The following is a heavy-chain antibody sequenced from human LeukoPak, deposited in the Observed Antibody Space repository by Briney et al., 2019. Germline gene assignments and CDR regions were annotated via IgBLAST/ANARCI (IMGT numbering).Heavy chain of an antibody. CDR3: ARVSRYYDILTGYFDY. CDR1: GFTFSNYW. Sequence: AGGSLRLSCAASGFTFSNYWMHWVRQAPGKGLEWVAVISYDGSNKYYADSVKGRFTISRDNSKNTLYLQMNSLRAEDTAVYYCARVSRYYDILTGYFDYWGQGTLVTVSS. D-gene: IGHD3-9*01. CDR2: ISYDGSNK. J-gene: IGHJ4*02. V-gene: IGHV3-30*03.